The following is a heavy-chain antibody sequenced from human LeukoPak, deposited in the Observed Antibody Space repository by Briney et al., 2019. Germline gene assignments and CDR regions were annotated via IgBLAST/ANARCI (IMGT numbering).Heavy chain of an antibody. J-gene: IGHJ3*02. D-gene: IGHD1-26*01. CDR1: GFTFSTYT. CDR2: ISSSGGYI. Sequence: GGSLRLSCAASGFTFSTYTMNWVRQAPGKGLEWVSSISSSGGYIYYADSVKGRFTISRDNAKNSLYLQMNSLRAEDTAVYYCARGSRIVGANAGIWDQGTMVTVSS. CDR3: ARGSRIVGANAGI. V-gene: IGHV3-21*01.